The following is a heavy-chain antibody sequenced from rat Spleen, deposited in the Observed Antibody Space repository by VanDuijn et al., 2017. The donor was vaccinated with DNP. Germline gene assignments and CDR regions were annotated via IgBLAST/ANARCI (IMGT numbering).Heavy chain of an antibody. V-gene: IGHV3-1*01. D-gene: IGHD4-1*01. CDR1: GYSITSSY. CDR3: VRWVRALDY. Sequence: EVQLQESGPGLVKPSQSLSLTCSVTGYSITSSYRWNWIRKFPGNKMEWIGYISYSGSTSYNPSLKSRISITRDTSKNQSILQLNSVITEDTATYYCVRWVRALDYWGQGVMVTVSS. CDR2: ISYSGST. J-gene: IGHJ2*01.